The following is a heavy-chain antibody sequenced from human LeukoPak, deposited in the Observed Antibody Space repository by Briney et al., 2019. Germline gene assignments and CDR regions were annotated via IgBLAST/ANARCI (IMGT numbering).Heavy chain of an antibody. D-gene: IGHD3-3*01. CDR1: GFTFSSYG. V-gene: IGHV3-23*01. J-gene: IGHJ4*02. CDR2: ISGSGGST. CDR3: AKGWSGYYYFDY. Sequence: GGSLRLSCAASGFTFSSYGMHWVRQAPGKGLEWVSAISGSGGSTYYADSVKGRFTISRDNSKNTLYLQMNSLRAEDTAVYYCAKGWSGYYYFDYWGQGTLVTVSS.